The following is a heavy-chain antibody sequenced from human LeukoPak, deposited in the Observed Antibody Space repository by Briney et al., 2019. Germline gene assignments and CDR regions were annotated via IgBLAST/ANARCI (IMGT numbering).Heavy chain of an antibody. D-gene: IGHD6-19*01. CDR2: MNPNSGNT. CDR3: ARAYSSGLIDY. CDR1: GYTFTSYD. J-gene: IGHJ4*02. V-gene: IGHV1-8*01. Sequence: SSVKVSCKASGYTFTSYDINWVRQATGQGLEWMGWMNPNSGNTGYAQRFQGRVTMTRNTSISTAYMELSSLRSEDTAVYYCARAYSSGLIDYWGQGTLVTVSS.